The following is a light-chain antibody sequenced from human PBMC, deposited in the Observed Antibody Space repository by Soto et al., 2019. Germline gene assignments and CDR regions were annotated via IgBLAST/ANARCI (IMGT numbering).Light chain of an antibody. CDR2: DAS. V-gene: IGKV3-11*01. J-gene: IGKJ5*01. CDR1: QSVSSY. CDR3: LQRRNWPT. Sequence: DIVLTQSPATLSLSPGERATLPCSASQSVSSYLAWYQQKPGQAPRLLIYDASNRSSGIPATFRGSGSAKDFTLTIVPLQPEVFPGYYCLQRRNWPTFGQGTRLPIK.